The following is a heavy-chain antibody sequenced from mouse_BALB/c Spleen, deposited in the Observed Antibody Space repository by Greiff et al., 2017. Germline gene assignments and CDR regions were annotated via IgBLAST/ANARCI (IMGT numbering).Heavy chain of an antibody. CDR1: GFNIKDTY. CDR2: IDPANGNT. CDR3: ARIPHYYAMDY. V-gene: IGHV14-3*02. J-gene: IGHJ4*01. Sequence: VQLQQSGAELVKPGASVKLSCTASGFNIKDTYMHWVKQRPEQGLEWIGRIDPANGNTKYDPKFQGKATITADTSSNTAYLQLSSLTSEDTAVYYCARIPHYYAMDYGGQGASVTVSS.